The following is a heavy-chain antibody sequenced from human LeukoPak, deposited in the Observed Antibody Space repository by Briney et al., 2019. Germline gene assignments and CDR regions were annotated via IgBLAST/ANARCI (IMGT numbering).Heavy chain of an antibody. CDR2: INWNGGST. J-gene: IGHJ4*02. D-gene: IGHD6-13*01. Sequence: GGSLRLSCAASGFTFDDYGMSWVRQAPGKGLEWVSGINWNGGSTGYADSVKGRFTFSRDNAKNSLYLQMNGLRAEDMAVYYCARLAAGSDYFDYWGQGTLVTVSS. CDR1: GFTFDDYG. V-gene: IGHV3-20*04. CDR3: ARLAAGSDYFDY.